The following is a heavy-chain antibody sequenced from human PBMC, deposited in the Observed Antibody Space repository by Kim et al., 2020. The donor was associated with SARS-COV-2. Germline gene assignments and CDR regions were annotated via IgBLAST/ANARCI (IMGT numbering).Heavy chain of an antibody. CDR3: ASLGYCSSTSCYTDYYYYMDV. CDR2: IYSGGST. Sequence: GGSLRLSCAASGFTVSSNYMSWVRQAPGKGLEWVSVIYSGGSTYYADSVKGRFTISRDNSKNTLYLQMNSLRAEDTAVYYCASLGYCSSTSCYTDYYYYMDVWGKGTTVTVSS. J-gene: IGHJ6*03. D-gene: IGHD2-2*02. CDR1: GFTVSSNY. V-gene: IGHV3-66*01.